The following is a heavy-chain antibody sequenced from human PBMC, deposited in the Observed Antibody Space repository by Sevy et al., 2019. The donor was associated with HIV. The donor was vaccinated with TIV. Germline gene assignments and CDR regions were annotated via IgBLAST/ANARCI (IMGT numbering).Heavy chain of an antibody. CDR2: ISSNGGST. V-gene: IGHV3-64D*06. Sequence: GGSLRLSCSASGFTFSSYAMHWVRQAPGKGLEYVSAISSNGGSTYYADSVKGRFTISRDNSKNTLYLQMSSLRAEDTDVYYCVKDPLTGSSGWFGGAFDIWGQGTMVTVSS. J-gene: IGHJ3*02. CDR1: GFTFSSYA. D-gene: IGHD6-19*01. CDR3: VKDPLTGSSGWFGGAFDI.